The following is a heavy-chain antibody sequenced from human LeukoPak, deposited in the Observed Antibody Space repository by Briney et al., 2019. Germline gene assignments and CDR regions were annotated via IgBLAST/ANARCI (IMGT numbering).Heavy chain of an antibody. V-gene: IGHV1-2*02. CDR2: TNPNSGGT. Sequence: ASVKVSCKASGYTFTVYYMHWVRQAPGQGLEWMGWTNPNSGGTKTAQTFQGRVTMTRDTSISTAYMELSRLRSDDTAVYFCARSVVAGSGNFDYWGQGTLVTVSS. CDR3: ARSVVAGSGNFDY. D-gene: IGHD6-19*01. J-gene: IGHJ4*02. CDR1: GYTFTVYY.